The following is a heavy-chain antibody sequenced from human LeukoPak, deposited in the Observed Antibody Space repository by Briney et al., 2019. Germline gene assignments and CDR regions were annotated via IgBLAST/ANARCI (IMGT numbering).Heavy chain of an antibody. CDR2: IDTSGST. J-gene: IGHJ5*02. CDR3: AGSYYYGSGSYGS. V-gene: IGHV4-61*02. Sequence: SQTLSLTCTVSGGSISSGNYNWSWIRQPAGKGLEWIGRIDTSGSTNFNPSLKSRVTMSVDTSKNQFSLKLSSVTAADTAVYYCAGSYYYGSGSYGSWGQGTLVTVSS. CDR1: GGSISSGNYN. D-gene: IGHD3-10*01.